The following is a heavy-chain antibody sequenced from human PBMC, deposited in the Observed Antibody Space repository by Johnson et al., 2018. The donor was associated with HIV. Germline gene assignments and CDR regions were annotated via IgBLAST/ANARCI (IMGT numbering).Heavy chain of an antibody. Sequence: QMQLVESGGGVVQPGRSLRLSCAASGFTFSNYGMHWVRQAPGKGLEWVAVISYDGSNKYYADSVKGRFTISRDNSKKTLYLQMNSLRPEDTAVYYCAREVYAHDAFDIWGQGTMVTVSS. V-gene: IGHV3-30*19. CDR3: AREVYAHDAFDI. J-gene: IGHJ3*02. CDR2: ISYDGSNK. D-gene: IGHD3-16*01. CDR1: GFTFSNYG.